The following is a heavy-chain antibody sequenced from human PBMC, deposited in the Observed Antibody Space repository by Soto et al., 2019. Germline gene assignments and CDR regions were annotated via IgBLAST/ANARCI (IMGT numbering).Heavy chain of an antibody. CDR3: ARVVSSYYYDSSGPYFDY. CDR2: INPSGGST. CDR1: GYTFTSYY. D-gene: IGHD3-22*01. V-gene: IGHV1-46*01. J-gene: IGHJ4*02. Sequence: ASVKVSCKASGYTFTSYYMHWVRQAPGQGLEWMGIINPSGGSTSYAQKFQGRVTMTRDTAISTACMELSRLRSEDTAVYYCARVVSSYYYDSSGPYFDYWGQGTLVTVSS.